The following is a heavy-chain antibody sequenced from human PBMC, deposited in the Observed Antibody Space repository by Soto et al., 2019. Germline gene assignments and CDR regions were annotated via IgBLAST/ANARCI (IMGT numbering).Heavy chain of an antibody. J-gene: IGHJ4*02. CDR1: GYTFTSYA. D-gene: IGHD6-19*01. CDR2: INAGNGNT. CDR3: ARAVAVAADFDY. Sequence: ASVKVSCKASGYTFTSYAIHWVRQAPGQRLEWMGWINAGNGNTKYSQKFQGRVTITRDTSASTAYMELSSLRSEYTAVYYCARAVAVAADFDYWGQGTLVTVSS. V-gene: IGHV1-3*01.